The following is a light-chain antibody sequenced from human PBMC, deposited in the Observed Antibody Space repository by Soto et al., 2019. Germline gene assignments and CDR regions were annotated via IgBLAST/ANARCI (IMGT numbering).Light chain of an antibody. CDR2: DVS. J-gene: IGLJ2*01. CDR1: SSDVGGYNF. V-gene: IGLV2-14*03. CDR3: SSYTSSSTSVV. Sequence: QSALTQPASASGSPGQSITISCTGTSSDVGGYNFVSWYQHHPGKAPKLMIYDVSNRPSGISDRFSGSKSGNTASLTITGLQAEDEADYHCSSYTSSSTSVVFGGGTKVTVL.